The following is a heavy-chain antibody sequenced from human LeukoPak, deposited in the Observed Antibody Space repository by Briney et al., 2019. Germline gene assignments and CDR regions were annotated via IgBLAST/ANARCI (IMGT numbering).Heavy chain of an antibody. J-gene: IGHJ4*02. D-gene: IGHD2-8*01. CDR1: GFTFSNHW. CDR3: VRAYCSDGICHTFEY. CDR2: IKQDGNDK. V-gene: IGHV3-7*01. Sequence: GSLRLSCAASGFTFSNHWMHWVRQAPGKGLEWVANIKQDGNDKYYVDSVKGRFTISRGNAKNSLYLQMNSLRAEDTAVYYCVRAYCSDGICHTFEYWGQGSLVIVSS.